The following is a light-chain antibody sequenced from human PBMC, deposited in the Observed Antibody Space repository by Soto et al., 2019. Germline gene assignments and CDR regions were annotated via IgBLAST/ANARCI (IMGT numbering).Light chain of an antibody. Sequence: DIQMTQSPSSLSASVGDRVTITCRASQSISSYLNWYQQKPGKAPKLLIHAASSLQSGVTSRFSGSGSATDFTLTISSLQPEDFATYYCQQSYLTPITFGQGTRLEI. CDR1: QSISSY. J-gene: IGKJ5*01. V-gene: IGKV1-39*01. CDR2: AAS. CDR3: QQSYLTPIT.